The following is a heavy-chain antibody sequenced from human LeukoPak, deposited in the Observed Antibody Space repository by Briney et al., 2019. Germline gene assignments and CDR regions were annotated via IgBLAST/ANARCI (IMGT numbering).Heavy chain of an antibody. D-gene: IGHD2-8*01. Sequence: HPGGSLRLSCAASGFTFSNYEMNWVRQAPGKELEWVSFISSSGGTIYYADSVKGRFTISRDNAKNSLYLQMNSLRAEDTAVYYCATLKPSMLFDYWGQGTLVTVSS. V-gene: IGHV3-48*03. CDR2: ISSSGGTI. J-gene: IGHJ4*02. CDR1: GFTFSNYE. CDR3: ATLKPSMLFDY.